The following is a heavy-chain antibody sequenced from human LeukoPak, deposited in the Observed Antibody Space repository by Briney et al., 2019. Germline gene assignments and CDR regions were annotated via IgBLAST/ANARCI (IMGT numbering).Heavy chain of an antibody. Sequence: QSGGSLRLSCAASGFTFNFYAMSWVRQAPGKGLEWVSTISASGGSTYYADSVKGRFTIARDNSKNTLYMQMNSLRAEDTAVYYCAKDRYGDYDEPFDYWGQGTLVTVSS. J-gene: IGHJ4*02. V-gene: IGHV3-23*01. CDR3: AKDRYGDYDEPFDY. CDR1: GFTFNFYA. CDR2: ISASGGST. D-gene: IGHD4-17*01.